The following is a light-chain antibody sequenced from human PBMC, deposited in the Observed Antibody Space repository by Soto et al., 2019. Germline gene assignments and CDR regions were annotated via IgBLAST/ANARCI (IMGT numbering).Light chain of an antibody. Sequence: DIQMTQSPSSLSASVGDTVTITCRASQSISVHFNWYQQKPGKVPKLLIYAASNLQSGVPSRFSGSGSETEFALTISSLQPEDFATYYCQQSYITPDTFGQGTKLEIK. CDR1: QSISVH. V-gene: IGKV1-39*01. CDR2: AAS. CDR3: QQSYITPDT. J-gene: IGKJ2*01.